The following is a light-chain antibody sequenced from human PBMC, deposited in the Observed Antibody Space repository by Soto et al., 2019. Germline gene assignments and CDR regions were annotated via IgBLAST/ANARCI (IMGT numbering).Light chain of an antibody. J-gene: IGKJ1*01. V-gene: IGKV3-20*01. CDR3: QQYGSSPK. CDR2: DAS. CDR1: QTVRDNY. Sequence: EFVLTQSPGTLSLSPGERATLSCRASQTVRDNYLAWYQQKPGQAPRLLIYDASSRATGIPDRFSGGGSGTDFTLTISRLEPEDFAVYYCQQYGSSPKFGQGTTGDIK.